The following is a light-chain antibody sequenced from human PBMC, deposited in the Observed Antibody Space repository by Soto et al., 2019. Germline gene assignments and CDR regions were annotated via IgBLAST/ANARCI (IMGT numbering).Light chain of an antibody. CDR2: ATS. V-gene: IGKV3-20*01. J-gene: IGKJ2*01. CDR1: QSVSSSF. CDR3: QQYAISPYT. Sequence: EIVLTQSPGTLSLSPGERATLSCRTSQSVSSSFLAWYQHKPGQAPRLLIYATSSRATDIPDRISGSGSGTDFTLTISRLEPEDFAVYYCQQYAISPYTFGQGTKLEI.